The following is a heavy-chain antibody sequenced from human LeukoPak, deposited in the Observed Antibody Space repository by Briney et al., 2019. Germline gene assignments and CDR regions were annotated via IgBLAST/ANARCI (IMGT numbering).Heavy chain of an antibody. D-gene: IGHD3-22*01. CDR2: INPNSGGT. CDR1: GYTFTGYY. CDR3: ARKYYYDSSGYAFDI. J-gene: IGHJ3*02. V-gene: IGHV1-2*06. Sequence: ASVKVSCKASGYTFTGYYMHWVRQAPGQGLEWMGRINPNSGGTNYAQKFQGRVTMTRDTSISTAYMELSRLRSDDTAVYYCARKYYYDSSGYAFDIWGQGTMVTVSS.